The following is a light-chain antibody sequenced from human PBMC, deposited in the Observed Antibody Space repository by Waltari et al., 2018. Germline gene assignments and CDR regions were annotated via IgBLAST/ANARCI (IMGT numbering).Light chain of an antibody. CDR3: CSNVGSSVF. V-gene: IGLV2-23*03. CDR2: EGN. J-gene: IGLJ2*01. Sequence: QSALPQPAPASGSPGQPITISCTGFNSNVGSYNLVSWYQKHPGKAPKLLLYEGNRRPSGVSNRFSGSKSDNTASLTLSGLQAEDEADYYCCSNVGSSVFFGGGTKLTVL. CDR1: NSNVGSYNL.